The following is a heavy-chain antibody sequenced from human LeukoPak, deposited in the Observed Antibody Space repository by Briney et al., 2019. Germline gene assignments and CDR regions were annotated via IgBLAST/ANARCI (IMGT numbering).Heavy chain of an antibody. V-gene: IGHV3-23*01. D-gene: IGHD6-19*01. Sequence: PGGSLRLSCAASGFTFSSYGMSWVRQAPGKGLEWVSAISGSDGSTYYADSVKGRFTSSRDNSKNTLYLQMNSLRAEDTAVYYCAKDGGSSGWYYFDYWGQGTLVTVSS. CDR3: AKDGGSSGWYYFDY. CDR1: GFTFSSYG. CDR2: ISGSDGST. J-gene: IGHJ4*02.